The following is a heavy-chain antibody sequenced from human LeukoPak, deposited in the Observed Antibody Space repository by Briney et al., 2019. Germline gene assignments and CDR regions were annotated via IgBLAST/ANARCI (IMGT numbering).Heavy chain of an antibody. CDR1: GGSFSGYY. D-gene: IGHD3-22*01. CDR2: INHSGST. V-gene: IGHV4-34*01. J-gene: IGHJ4*02. Sequence: TSETLSLTCAVYGGSFSGYYWSWIRQPPGKGLEWIGEINHSGSTNYNPSLKSRVTISVGTSKNQFSLKLSSVTAADTAVYYGARGRITMIVVAQRPCDYWGQGTLVTVS. CDR3: ARGRITMIVVAQRPCDY.